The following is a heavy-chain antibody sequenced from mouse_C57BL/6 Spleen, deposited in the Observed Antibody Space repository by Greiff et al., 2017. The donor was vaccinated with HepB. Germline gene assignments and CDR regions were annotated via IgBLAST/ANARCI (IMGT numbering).Heavy chain of an antibody. D-gene: IGHD1-1*01. J-gene: IGHJ1*03. CDR3: ARGITTVVGDWYFDV. CDR2: ISDGGSYT. V-gene: IGHV5-4*03. CDR1: GFTFSSYA. Sequence: EVMLVESGGCLVKPGGSLKLSCAASGFTFSSYAMSWVRQTPEKRLAWVATISDGGSYTYYPDNVKGRFTIYRDNDKNNLYLQMSHLKSEDTAMYYCARGITTVVGDWYFDVWGTGTTVTVSS.